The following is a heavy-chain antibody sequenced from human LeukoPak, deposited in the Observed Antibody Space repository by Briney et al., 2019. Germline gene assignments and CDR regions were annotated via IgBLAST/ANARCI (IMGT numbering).Heavy chain of an antibody. CDR3: ARDLRATRDSSSYDDY. Sequence: ASVKVSCKASGNTFAGYYVHWVRQAPGQGLEWVGWINPNSGGTNYAQKFQGRVTMTRDTSISTAYMELSRLRSDDTAVYYCARDLRATRDSSSYDDYWGQGTLVTVSS. V-gene: IGHV1-2*02. J-gene: IGHJ4*02. CDR2: INPNSGGT. D-gene: IGHD6-13*01. CDR1: GNTFAGYY.